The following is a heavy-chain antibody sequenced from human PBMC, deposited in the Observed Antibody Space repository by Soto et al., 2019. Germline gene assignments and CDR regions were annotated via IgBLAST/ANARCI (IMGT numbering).Heavy chain of an antibody. D-gene: IGHD3-22*01. Sequence: SETLSLTCAVYGGSFSGYYWSWIRQPPGKGLEWIGEINHSGSTNYNPSLKSRFTISRDNSKNTLYLQMNSLRAEDTAVYYCARDDYYDSSGHVFDYWGQGTLVTVSS. J-gene: IGHJ4*02. CDR1: GGSFSGYY. CDR3: ARDDYYDSSGHVFDY. V-gene: IGHV4-34*01. CDR2: INHSGST.